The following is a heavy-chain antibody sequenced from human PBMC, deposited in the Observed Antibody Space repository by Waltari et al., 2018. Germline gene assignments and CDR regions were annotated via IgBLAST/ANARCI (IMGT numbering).Heavy chain of an antibody. V-gene: IGHV5-51*01. D-gene: IGHD6-6*01. Sequence: EVQVVQSGSEVKQPGESLKISCKGSGYSFTNYWNGWVPQMPGKGLEWMGSIYPSDSDARYSPSFQGQVTISADRSISTAYLQWSSLKASDTAMYYCARSGTSSSRYFDLWGRGALVTVSS. J-gene: IGHJ2*01. CDR2: IYPSDSDA. CDR1: GYSFTNYW. CDR3: ARSGTSSSRYFDL.